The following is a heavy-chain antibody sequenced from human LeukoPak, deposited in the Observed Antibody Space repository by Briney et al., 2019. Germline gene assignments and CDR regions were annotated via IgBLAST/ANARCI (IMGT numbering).Heavy chain of an antibody. V-gene: IGHV1-2*04. CDR1: GYTFTGYY. D-gene: IGHD2-2*01. CDR2: INPNSGGT. Sequence: ASVKVSCKASGYTFTGYYMHWVRQAPGQGLEWMGWINPNSGGTNYAQKFQGWVTMTRDTSISTAYMELSRLRSDDTAVYYCARDGCSSTSCSFWFDPWGQGTLVTVSS. CDR3: ARDGCSSTSCSFWFDP. J-gene: IGHJ5*02.